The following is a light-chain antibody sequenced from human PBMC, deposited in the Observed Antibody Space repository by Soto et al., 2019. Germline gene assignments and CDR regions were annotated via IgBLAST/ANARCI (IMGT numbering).Light chain of an antibody. Sequence: QSVLTQPPSVSGTPGQTVTISCSGTFSNVGNNYLYWYQQLPGAAPRLLISADNQRPSGVPDRFSGSKSGSSASLAISELRSEDEGDYYCGAWDDRVTGPVFGGGTKLTVL. J-gene: IGLJ3*02. V-gene: IGLV1-47*02. CDR3: GAWDDRVTGPV. CDR1: FSNVGNNY. CDR2: ADN.